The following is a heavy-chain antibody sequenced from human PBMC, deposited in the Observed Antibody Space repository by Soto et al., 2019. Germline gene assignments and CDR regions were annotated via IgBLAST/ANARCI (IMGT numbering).Heavy chain of an antibody. J-gene: IGHJ5*02. V-gene: IGHV4-39*01. D-gene: IGHD3-10*01. CDR3: ARHQMVRGVITWFDP. CDR1: GGSISSSSYY. Sequence: PSETLSLTCTVSGGSISSSSYYWGWIRQPPGKGLEWIGSIYYSGSTYYNPSLKSRVTISVDTSKNQFSLKLSSVTAADTAVYYCARHQMVRGVITWFDPWGQGTLVT. CDR2: IYYSGST.